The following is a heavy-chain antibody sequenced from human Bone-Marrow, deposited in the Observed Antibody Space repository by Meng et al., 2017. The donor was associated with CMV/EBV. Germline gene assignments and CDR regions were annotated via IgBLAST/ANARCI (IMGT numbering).Heavy chain of an antibody. CDR2: TYYRSKWYN. CDR3: ARELLVDSGWNYLYY. Sequence: SCAISGDSVSSNSAAWNWIMQSPSRGLEWLGSTYYRSKWYNDYAVSVKSRITINPDTSKNQFSLQLNSVTLADTAVYYCARELLVDSGWNYLYYWGQGTRVTAPQ. D-gene: IGHD6-19*01. J-gene: IGHJ4*02. V-gene: IGHV6-1*01. CDR1: GDSVSSNSAA.